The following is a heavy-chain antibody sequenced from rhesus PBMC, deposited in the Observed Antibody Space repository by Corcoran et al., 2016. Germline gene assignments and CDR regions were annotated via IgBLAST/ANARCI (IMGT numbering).Heavy chain of an antibody. Sequence: QVQLQESGPGLVKPSETLSLTCDVSGGSFSSYWWSWIRQPPGKGLEWIGEINGYSGSTNYNPSLQSRVTISKDVSKNQFSLRLTSVTAADTAVYYCTSPIRYRFDVWGPGVLVSVSS. CDR3: TSPIRYRFDV. J-gene: IGHJ5-1*01. D-gene: IGHD4-29*01. CDR1: GGSFSSYW. CDR2: INGYSGST. V-gene: IGHV4-80*01.